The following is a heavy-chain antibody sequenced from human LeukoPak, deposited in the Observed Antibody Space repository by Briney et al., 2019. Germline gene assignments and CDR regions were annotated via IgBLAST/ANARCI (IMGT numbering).Heavy chain of an antibody. CDR1: GFTFSTYS. Sequence: GGSLRLSCAASGFTFSTYSMNWVRQAPGKGLEWVSSISSSSSYIYYADSVKGRFTISRDNAKKSVYLQMNSLRAEDTAVYYCARDGGGSSSYTNWFDPWGQGTLVTVSS. CDR2: ISSSSSYI. V-gene: IGHV3-21*01. D-gene: IGHD6-13*01. CDR3: ARDGGGSSSYTNWFDP. J-gene: IGHJ5*02.